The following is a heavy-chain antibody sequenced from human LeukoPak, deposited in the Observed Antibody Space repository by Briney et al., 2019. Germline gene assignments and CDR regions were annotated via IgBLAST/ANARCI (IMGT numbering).Heavy chain of an antibody. Sequence: PSETLSLTCTVSGGSISSYYWSWIRQPPGKGLEWIGYIYYSGSTNYNPSLKGRVTISVDTSKNQFSLKLSSVTAADTAVYYCARKSFGGSYSWGQGTLVTVSA. CDR2: IYYSGST. D-gene: IGHD1-26*01. J-gene: IGHJ4*02. CDR3: ARKSFGGSYS. V-gene: IGHV4-59*12. CDR1: GGSISSYY.